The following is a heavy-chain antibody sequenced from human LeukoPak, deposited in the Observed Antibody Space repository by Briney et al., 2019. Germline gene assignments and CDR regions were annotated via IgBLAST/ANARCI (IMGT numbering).Heavy chain of an antibody. J-gene: IGHJ3*01. CDR3: AQGGAFDV. CDR2: ISSSGGTA. CDR1: GFSFSTYE. Sequence: GGSLRLSCAASGFSFSTYEMSWARQAPGKGLEFISSISSSGGTANYADSVKGRFTISRDNSKSTLSLQMNSLRVDDTAVYYCAQGGAFDVWGHGTMVTVSS. V-gene: IGHV3-23*01.